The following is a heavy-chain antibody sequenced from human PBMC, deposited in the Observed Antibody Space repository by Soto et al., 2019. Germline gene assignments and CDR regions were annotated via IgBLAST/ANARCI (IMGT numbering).Heavy chain of an antibody. Sequence: GGSLRLSCAASGFTFSSYAMHWVRQAPGKGLEWVAVIPYDGSNKYYADSVKGRFTISRDNSKNTLYLQMNSLRAEDTAVYYCARELLWSFDYWGQGTLVTVSS. V-gene: IGHV3-30-3*01. CDR2: IPYDGSNK. D-gene: IGHD3-10*01. CDR1: GFTFSSYA. J-gene: IGHJ4*02. CDR3: ARELLWSFDY.